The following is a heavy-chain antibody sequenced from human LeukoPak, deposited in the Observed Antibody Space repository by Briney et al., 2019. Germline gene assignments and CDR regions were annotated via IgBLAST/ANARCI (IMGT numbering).Heavy chain of an antibody. CDR2: IYYSGST. D-gene: IGHD5-12*01. Sequence: SETLSLTCTVSGGSISSYYWSWIRQPPGKGLEWIGYIYYSGSTNYNPSLKRRVTISVDTSKNQFSLKLSSVTAADTAVYYCASQRIVATIRQFSAFDIWGQGTMVTVSS. J-gene: IGHJ3*02. V-gene: IGHV4-59*01. CDR1: GGSISSYY. CDR3: ASQRIVATIRQFSAFDI.